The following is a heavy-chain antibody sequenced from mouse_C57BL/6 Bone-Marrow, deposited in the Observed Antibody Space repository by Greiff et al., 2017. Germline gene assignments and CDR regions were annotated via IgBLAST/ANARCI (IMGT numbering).Heavy chain of an antibody. J-gene: IGHJ3*01. CDR1: GYTFTSYW. CDR3: ARDGYYPPWFAY. CDR2: IDPSDSYT. V-gene: IGHV1-69*01. D-gene: IGHD2-3*01. Sequence: QVQLQQPEAELVMPGASVKLSCKASGYTFTSYWMHWVKQRPGQGLEWIGDIDPSDSYTNYNQKFKGKSPLTVDKSSSTAYMQLSSLTSDDSAVYYCARDGYYPPWFAYWGQGTLVTVSA.